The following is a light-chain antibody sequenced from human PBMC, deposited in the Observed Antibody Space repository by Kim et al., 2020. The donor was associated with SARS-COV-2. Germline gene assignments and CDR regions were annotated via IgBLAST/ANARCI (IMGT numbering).Light chain of an antibody. J-gene: IGLJ2*01. CDR2: GKN. Sequence: SSELTQDPAVSVALGQTVRVTCQGDSLRSYYGSWYQQKPGQAPMLVISGKNTRPSGIPDRFSGSSSGNTASLTITGAQAEDEADYYCSSRDSGGYVIFGGGTQLTVL. CDR1: SLRSYY. CDR3: SSRDSGGYVI. V-gene: IGLV3-19*01.